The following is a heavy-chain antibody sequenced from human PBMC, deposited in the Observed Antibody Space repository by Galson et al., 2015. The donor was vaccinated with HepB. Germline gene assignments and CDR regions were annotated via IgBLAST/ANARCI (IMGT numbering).Heavy chain of an antibody. Sequence: ETLSLTCTVSGGSISSSSYYWGWIRQPPGKGLEWIGSIYYSGSTYYNPSLKSRVTISVDTSKNQFSLKLSSVTAADTAVYYCARQGASYYYGSGDKIYYFDYWGQGTLVTVSS. D-gene: IGHD3-10*01. CDR1: GGSISSSSYY. V-gene: IGHV4-39*01. J-gene: IGHJ4*02. CDR3: ARQGASYYYGSGDKIYYFDY. CDR2: IYYSGST.